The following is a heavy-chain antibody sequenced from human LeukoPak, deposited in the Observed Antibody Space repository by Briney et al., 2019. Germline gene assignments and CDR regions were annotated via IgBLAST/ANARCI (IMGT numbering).Heavy chain of an antibody. CDR3: ARGGYCSGGSCYYAFDI. CDR1: GFTFSNYW. V-gene: IGHV3-74*01. Sequence: GGSLRLSCAASGFTFSNYWMHWVRQAPGKGLVWVSRINSDGINTSYADSVKGRFTISRDNAKNTLNLQMNSLRAEDTAVYYCARGGYCSGGSCYYAFDIWGQGTMVTVSS. CDR2: INSDGINT. D-gene: IGHD2-15*01. J-gene: IGHJ3*02.